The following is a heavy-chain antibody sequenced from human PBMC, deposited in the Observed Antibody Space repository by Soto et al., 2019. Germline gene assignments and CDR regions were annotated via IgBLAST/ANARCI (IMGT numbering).Heavy chain of an antibody. Sequence: QPGGSLRLSCTASGFTRSDYSMNWVRHSPGKGLEWVSYISSSSGTIHYADSVKGRFTISRDNAKSSLFIHMNSLRADDTPVYSCALARNQGSTPRLGMDVWGKGTTVAVSS. CDR3: ALARNQGSTPRLGMDV. CDR2: ISSSSGTI. D-gene: IGHD1-1*01. V-gene: IGHV3-48*01. CDR1: GFTRSDYS. J-gene: IGHJ6*03.